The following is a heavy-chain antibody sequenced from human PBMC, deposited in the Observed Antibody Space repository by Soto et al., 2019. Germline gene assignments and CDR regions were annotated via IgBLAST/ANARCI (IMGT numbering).Heavy chain of an antibody. CDR3: AKDSCSSTSCYSDAFDI. D-gene: IGHD2-2*01. V-gene: IGHV3-30*18. J-gene: IGHJ3*02. CDR1: GFTFSSYG. CDR2: ISYDGSNK. Sequence: ESGGGVVQPGRSLRLSCAASGFTFSSYGMHWVRQAPGKGLEWVAVISYDGSNKYYADSVKGRFTISRDNSKNTLYLQMTSLRAEDTAVYYCAKDSCSSTSCYSDAFDIWGQGTMVTVSS.